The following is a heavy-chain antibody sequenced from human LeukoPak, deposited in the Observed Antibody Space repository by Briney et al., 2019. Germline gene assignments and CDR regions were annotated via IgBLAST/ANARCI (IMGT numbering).Heavy chain of an antibody. CDR3: AKESTGSTSLDY. CDR1: RFTFSTYG. D-gene: IGHD1-7*01. V-gene: IGHV3-30*02. CDR2: IRYDGSNK. Sequence: GGSLRLSCAASRFTFSTYGMHWVRQAPGKGLEWVALIRYDGSNKYYADSVKGRFTISRDNSKNTLYLQINSLRAEDTAVYFCAKESTGSTSLDYWGQGTLVTVSS. J-gene: IGHJ4*02.